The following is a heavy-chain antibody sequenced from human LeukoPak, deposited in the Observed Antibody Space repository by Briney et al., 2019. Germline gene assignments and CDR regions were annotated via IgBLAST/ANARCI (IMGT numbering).Heavy chain of an antibody. CDR3: ASLVDTAMDPVYYFYY. CDR1: GYSFTRYW. CDR2: IYPGDSDT. J-gene: IGHJ4*02. Sequence: GESLKTSFKGSGYSFTRYWIDLVRQMPGKGLEWMGIIYPGDSDTRYSPSFQGQVTILADKSISTAYLQWSSLNASDTAMYYCASLVDTAMDPVYYFYYWGKGTLVTVAS. D-gene: IGHD5-18*01. V-gene: IGHV5-51*01.